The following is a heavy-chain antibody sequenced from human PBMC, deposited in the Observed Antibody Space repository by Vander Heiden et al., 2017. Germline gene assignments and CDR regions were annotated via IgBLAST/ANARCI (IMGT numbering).Heavy chain of an antibody. J-gene: IGHJ6*02. D-gene: IGHD4-17*01. V-gene: IGHV1-69*01. CDR1: GGTFSRYA. CDR3: ASSSMTTVTPPPLDYYGMDV. Sequence: QVQLVQSGAEVKKPGSSVKVSCKASGGTFSRYAISWVRQAPGQGLEWMGGIIAIFGTANYAQKFQGRVTITADESTSTAYMERSSLRSEDTAVYYCASSSMTTVTPPPLDYYGMDVGGQGTTVTVYS. CDR2: IIAIFGTA.